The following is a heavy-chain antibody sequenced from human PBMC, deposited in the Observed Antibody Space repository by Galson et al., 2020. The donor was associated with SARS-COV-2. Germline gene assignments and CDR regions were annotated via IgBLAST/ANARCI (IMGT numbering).Heavy chain of an antibody. V-gene: IGHV3-30*04. J-gene: IGHJ3*02. D-gene: IGHD1-26*01. CDR1: GFPFTNYA. CDR3: ARDVSGGACDI. Sequence: GGSLRLSCAASGFPFTNYAIHWVRQAPGKGLEWVAVITHDGRIEDYADSVKGRFTISSDNSENMLYLQMDSLRADDTAVYYCARDVSGGACDIWGQGTMVTVSS. CDR2: ITHDGRIE.